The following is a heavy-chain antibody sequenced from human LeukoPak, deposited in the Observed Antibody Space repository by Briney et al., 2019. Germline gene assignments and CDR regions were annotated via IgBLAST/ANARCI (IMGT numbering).Heavy chain of an antibody. V-gene: IGHV3-53*01. D-gene: IGHD6-19*01. CDR1: GFTASSNY. CDR3: TCSGWSIYYFDY. J-gene: IGHJ4*02. CDR2: IYSGGNT. Sequence: GGSLRLSRAASGFTASSNYRSWVRQAPGKGLEWVSIIYSGGNTHYADSVKGRFTISRDNSKNTLYLQMNSLRAEDTAVYYCTCSGWSIYYFDYWGQGTLVTVSS.